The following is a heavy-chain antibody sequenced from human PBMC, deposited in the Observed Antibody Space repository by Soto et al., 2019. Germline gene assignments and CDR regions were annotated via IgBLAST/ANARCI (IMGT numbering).Heavy chain of an antibody. Sequence: SETLSLTCTVSGVSVSTGGYFWTWIRQHPGKGLEWIGNIYYSGMTYYNPSLRGRVSISLDPSESQFSLKLNSMTAADTAVYYCARDSSGPGYSYGKFDYWGQGALVTVSS. D-gene: IGHD5-18*01. CDR1: GVSVSTGGYF. CDR3: ARDSSGPGYSYGKFDY. J-gene: IGHJ4*02. V-gene: IGHV4-31*03. CDR2: IYYSGMT.